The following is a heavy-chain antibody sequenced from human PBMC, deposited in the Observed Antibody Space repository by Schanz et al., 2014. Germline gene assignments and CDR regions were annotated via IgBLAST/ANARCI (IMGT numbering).Heavy chain of an antibody. V-gene: IGHV1-18*04. J-gene: IGHJ4*02. CDR3: ARDQSPCTNSSDVRYFDY. CDR2: ISTSNGNT. CDR1: GNTITKFA. D-gene: IGHD6-6*01. Sequence: QVQLLQSGAEVKKPGASVRLSCKVSGNTITKFAMHWVRQAPGKGLEWMGWISTSNGNTNYIQKLQGRVTMTTDKSTSTSYMDLRSLRSDDAAVYYCARDQSPCTNSSDVRYFDYWGQGSLVTVSS.